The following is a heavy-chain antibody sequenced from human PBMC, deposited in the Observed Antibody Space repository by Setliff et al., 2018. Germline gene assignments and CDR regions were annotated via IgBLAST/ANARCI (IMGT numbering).Heavy chain of an antibody. J-gene: IGHJ5*02. D-gene: IGHD3-3*01. CDR3: AGNNAHLEWLFAWFDP. CDR1: GGSISSSSYY. V-gene: IGHV4-39*07. CDR2: IYYSGST. Sequence: SETLSLTCTVSGGSISSSSYYWGWIRQPPGKGLEWIGSIYYSGSTYYNPSLKSRVTISVDTSKNQVSLKLSSVTAADTAVYYCAGNNAHLEWLFAWFDPWGQGTLVTVSS.